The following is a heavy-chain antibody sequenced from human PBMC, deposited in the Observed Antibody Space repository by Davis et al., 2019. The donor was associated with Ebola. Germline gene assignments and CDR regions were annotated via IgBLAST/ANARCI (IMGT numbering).Heavy chain of an antibody. V-gene: IGHV4-34*01. CDR2: INHSGST. J-gene: IGHJ4*02. CDR3: ARGIAAAGTDEA. CDR1: GGSFSGYY. D-gene: IGHD6-13*01. Sequence: PSETLSLTCAVFGGSFSGYYWSWIRQPPGKGLEWIGEINHSGSTNYNPSLKSRVTISLDTSKNQFSLKLTSVTAADTAVYYCARGIAAAGTDEAWGQGTLVTVSS.